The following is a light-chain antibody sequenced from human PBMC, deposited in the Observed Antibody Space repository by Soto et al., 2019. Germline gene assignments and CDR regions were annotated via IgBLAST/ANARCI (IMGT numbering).Light chain of an antibody. CDR3: QQYNSYIT. V-gene: IGKV1-5*03. CDR1: QSISSW. CDR2: KAS. J-gene: IGKJ5*01. Sequence: DIQMTQSPSTLSASVGDRVTITCRASQSISSWLAWYQQKPGKAPKLLIYKASSLESGVPSRFSGSGSGTDFTLTISILQPDDFATYYCQQYNSYITFGQGTRLEIK.